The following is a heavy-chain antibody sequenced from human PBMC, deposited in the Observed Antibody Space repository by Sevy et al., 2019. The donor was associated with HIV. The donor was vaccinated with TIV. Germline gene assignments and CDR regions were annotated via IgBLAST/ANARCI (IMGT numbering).Heavy chain of an antibody. V-gene: IGHV3-23*01. CDR2: ISGPIGDT. D-gene: IGHD6-19*01. J-gene: IGHJ3*02. CDR1: GFTFNSYA. CDR3: AKDIIAVVGDAFDI. Sequence: GGSLRLSCAASGFTFNSYAMNWVRQAPGKGLEWVSAISGPIGDTYYADSVKGRFTISRDNSKNTLYLQMNRLRAEDTAVYYCAKDIIAVVGDAFDIWGQGTMVTVSS.